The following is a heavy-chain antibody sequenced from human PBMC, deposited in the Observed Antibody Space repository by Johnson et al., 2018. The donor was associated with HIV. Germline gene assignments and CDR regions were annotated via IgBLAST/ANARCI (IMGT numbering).Heavy chain of an antibody. CDR1: GFSFDDYG. CDR3: AKDTTFSSSHAFDI. Sequence: MHLVESGGGVVRPGGSLRLSCEGSGFSFDDYGISWVRQAPGKGLEWVSGVSWIGGSTGYADSVKGRFSISRDNVKNSLYLQMNSLRAEDTALYYCAKDTTFSSSHAFDIWGQGTMVTVSS. CDR2: VSWIGGST. J-gene: IGHJ3*02. V-gene: IGHV3-20*04. D-gene: IGHD6-6*01.